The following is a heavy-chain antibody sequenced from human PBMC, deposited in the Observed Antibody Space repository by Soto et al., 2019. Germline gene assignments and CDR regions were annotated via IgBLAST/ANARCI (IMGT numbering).Heavy chain of an antibody. CDR2: IIPILGIA. D-gene: IGHD4-17*01. CDR3: ARDGPGYGDYDY. J-gene: IGHJ4*02. Sequence: QVQLVQSGAAVKKPGSSVKVSCKASGGTFSSYTISWVRQAPGQGLEWMGRIIPILGIANYAQKFQGRVTITADKSTSTAYMELSSLRSEDTAVYYCARDGPGYGDYDYWGQGTLVTVSS. CDR1: GGTFSSYT. V-gene: IGHV1-69*08.